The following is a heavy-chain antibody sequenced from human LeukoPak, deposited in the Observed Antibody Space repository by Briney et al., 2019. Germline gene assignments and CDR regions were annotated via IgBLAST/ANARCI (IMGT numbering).Heavy chain of an antibody. CDR1: GGSISSGDYY. CDR2: IYTSGST. D-gene: IGHD3-22*01. J-gene: IGHJ6*02. CDR3: GRVGLRDYYPSYGMDV. V-gene: IGHV4-61*02. Sequence: PSETLSLTCTVSGGSISSGDYYWSWVRQPAGKGLEWIGRIYTSGSTNYNPSLKSRVTMSVDTSKNQFSLKLSSVTAADTAVYYCGRVGLRDYYPSYGMDVWGQGTTVIVSS.